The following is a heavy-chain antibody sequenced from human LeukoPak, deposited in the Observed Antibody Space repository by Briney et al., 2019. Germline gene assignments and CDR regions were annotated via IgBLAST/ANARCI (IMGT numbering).Heavy chain of an antibody. V-gene: IGHV3-30*03. CDR3: ARHYGSGSYSLDY. CDR1: GFTFSSYG. CDR2: ISYDGSNK. J-gene: IGHJ4*02. Sequence: GGSLRLSCAASGFTFSSYGMHWVRQAPGKGLEWVAVISYDGSNKYYADSVKGRFTISRDNSENTLYLQMNSLRAEDTAVYYCARHYGSGSYSLDYWGQGTLVTVSS. D-gene: IGHD3-10*01.